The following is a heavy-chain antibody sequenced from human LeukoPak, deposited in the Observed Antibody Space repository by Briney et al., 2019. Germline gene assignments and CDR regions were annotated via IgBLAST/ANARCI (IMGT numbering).Heavy chain of an antibody. J-gene: IGHJ5*02. D-gene: IGHD2-15*01. Sequence: ASVKVSCKASGYTFTNYAISWVRQAPGQGLEWMGWINPNSGGTNYAQKFQGRVTMTRDTSISTAYMELSRLRSDDTAVYYCARAGYCSGGSCYRNPPNWFDPWGQGTLVTVSS. CDR1: GYTFTNYA. CDR3: ARAGYCSGGSCYRNPPNWFDP. V-gene: IGHV1-2*02. CDR2: INPNSGGT.